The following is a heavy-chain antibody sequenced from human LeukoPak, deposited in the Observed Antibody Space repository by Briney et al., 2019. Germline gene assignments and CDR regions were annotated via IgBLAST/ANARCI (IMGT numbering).Heavy chain of an antibody. J-gene: IGHJ4*02. CDR2: IKQDGSET. CDR1: GFTFSSYW. CDR3: ARGRPTWNDGYFDY. D-gene: IGHD1-1*01. V-gene: IGHV3-7*04. Sequence: PGGSLRPSCAASGFTFSSYWMSWVRQAPGKGLEWVANIKQDGSETHYVDSVKGRFTISRDNAKKSLFLQMNSLRAEDTAVYYCARGRPTWNDGYFDYWGQGTLVTASS.